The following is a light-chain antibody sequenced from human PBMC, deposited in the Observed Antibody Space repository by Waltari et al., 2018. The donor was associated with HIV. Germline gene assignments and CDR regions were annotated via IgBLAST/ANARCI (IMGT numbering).Light chain of an antibody. CDR1: SSDVGGYNY. CDR3: SSYTSSRSYV. J-gene: IGLJ1*01. CDR2: AVS. Sequence: TSSDVGGYNYVSWYQQHPGKAPKLMIYAVSNRPSGVSNRFSGSKSGNTASLTISGLQAEDEADYYCSSYTSSRSYVFGTGTRVTV. V-gene: IGLV2-14*03.